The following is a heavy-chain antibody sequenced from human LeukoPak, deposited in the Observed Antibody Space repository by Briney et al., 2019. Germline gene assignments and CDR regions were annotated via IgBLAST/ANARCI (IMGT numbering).Heavy chain of an antibody. CDR3: VRDRGAYFYDTGY. D-gene: IGHD3-22*01. Sequence: GGSLRLSCAASGFTVSNYYMNWVRQAPGKGLEGVSVIYSGGSTYYSDSVKGRLIISRDNSKNTLYFQMNSLRAEDTAVYYCVRDRGAYFYDTGYWGQGILVTVSS. CDR2: IYSGGST. CDR1: GFTVSNYY. V-gene: IGHV3-66*01. J-gene: IGHJ4*02.